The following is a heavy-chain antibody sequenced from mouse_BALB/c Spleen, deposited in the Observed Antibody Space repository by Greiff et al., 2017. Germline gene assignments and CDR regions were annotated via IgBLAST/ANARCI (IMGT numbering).Heavy chain of an antibody. Sequence: VQLQQSGAELVRPGASVTLSCKASGYTFTDYEMHWVKQTPVHGLEWIGAIDPETGGTAYNQKFKGKATLTADKSSSTAYMELRSLTSEDSAVYYCTRLCSGYYAYWGQGTLVTVSA. D-gene: IGHD3-1*01. CDR2: IDPETGGT. CDR1: GYTFTDYE. J-gene: IGHJ3*01. CDR3: TRLCSGYYAY. V-gene: IGHV1-15*01.